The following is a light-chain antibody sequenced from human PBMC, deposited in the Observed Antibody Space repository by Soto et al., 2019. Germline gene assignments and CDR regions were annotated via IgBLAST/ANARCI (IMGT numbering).Light chain of an antibody. V-gene: IGKV3-11*01. CDR2: DAS. J-gene: IGKJ1*01. CDR3: QQRSNWPRT. Sequence: EIVLTQSPATLSLSPGERATLSCRASQSVSSYLAWYQKKPGQAPRILLYDASNRATAIPARFSGSGSGTDFTLTISSLEPEDFAVYYCQQRSNWPRTFGQGTKVETK. CDR1: QSVSSY.